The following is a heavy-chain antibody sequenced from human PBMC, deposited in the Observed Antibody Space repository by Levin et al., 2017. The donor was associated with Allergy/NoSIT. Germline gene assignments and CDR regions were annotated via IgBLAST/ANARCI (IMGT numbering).Heavy chain of an antibody. Sequence: SETLSLTCAVYGASVSGYYWTWIRQPPGKKLEWIGDIHESGSTSYSPSLKSRLSMTSDTSERQFFLKLTSVTAADTAVYYCASGWGSYPAIHTWGPGTRVTV. D-gene: IGHD3-16*02. V-gene: IGHV4-34*10. CDR1: GASVSGYY. CDR3: ASGWGSYPAIHT. J-gene: IGHJ1*01. CDR2: IHESGST.